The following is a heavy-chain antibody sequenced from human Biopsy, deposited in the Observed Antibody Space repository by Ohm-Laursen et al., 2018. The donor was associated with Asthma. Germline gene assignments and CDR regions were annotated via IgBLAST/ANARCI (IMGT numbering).Heavy chain of an antibody. Sequence: SDTLSLTCTVSGGSISTYYWTWIRQPPGKGLEWVAYLYNSGTTNYNPSLKSRVTISVDTSKNQVSLNVRSVTAADTAVYFCARVRGAFYESSVKNAFDVWGQGTMVTVSS. CDR3: ARVRGAFYESSVKNAFDV. CDR1: GGSISTYY. V-gene: IGHV4-59*07. CDR2: LYNSGTT. J-gene: IGHJ3*01. D-gene: IGHD3-22*01.